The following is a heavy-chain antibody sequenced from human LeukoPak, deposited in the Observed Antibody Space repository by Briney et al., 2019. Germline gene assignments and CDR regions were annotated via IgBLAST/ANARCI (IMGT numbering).Heavy chain of an antibody. V-gene: IGHV4-30-2*01. J-gene: IGHJ4*02. D-gene: IGHD5-12*01. CDR2: IYHSGST. CDR3: ARAGSVTTIPFDY. CDR1: GGSISSGDYY. Sequence: SQTLSLTCTVSGGSISSGDYYWSWIRQPPGKGLEWIGYIYHSGSTYYNPSLKSRVTISVDRSKNQFSLKLSSVTAADTAVYYCARAGSVTTIPFDYWGQGTLVTVSS.